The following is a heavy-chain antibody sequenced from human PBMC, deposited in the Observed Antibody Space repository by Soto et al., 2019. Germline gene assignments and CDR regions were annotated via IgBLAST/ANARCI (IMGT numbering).Heavy chain of an antibody. V-gene: IGHV3-30-3*01. J-gene: IGHJ5*02. D-gene: IGHD3-10*01. CDR2: ISDDGTNK. CDR1: GFTFSTYA. Sequence: QVHLVESGGGVVQPGRSLRLSCAASGFTFSTYAMHWVRQAPGKGLEWVATISDDGTNKYYADSVKGRFTISRDNSKDTLYLQMNSLRAEDTAVYYWPREGHGDWFDPWGQGTLVTVSS. CDR3: PREGHGDWFDP.